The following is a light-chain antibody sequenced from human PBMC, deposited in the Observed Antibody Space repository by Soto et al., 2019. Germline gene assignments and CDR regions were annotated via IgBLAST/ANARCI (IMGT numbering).Light chain of an antibody. CDR2: WAS. CDR3: QQYYSTPHT. J-gene: IGKJ3*01. Sequence: DIVMTQSPDSLAVSLGERATINCKSSQSVLYNSNNKNYLAWYQQKPGQPPKLLIYWASTRESGVPDRFSGSGFGTDFTLTISSLQAEDVAVYYCQQYYSTPHTFGPGTKVDIK. V-gene: IGKV4-1*01. CDR1: QSVLYNSNNKNY.